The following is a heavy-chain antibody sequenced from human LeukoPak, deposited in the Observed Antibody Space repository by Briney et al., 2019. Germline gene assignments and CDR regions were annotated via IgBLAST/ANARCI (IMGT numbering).Heavy chain of an antibody. CDR1: GFSFSTYT. CDR3: ARSSQDWNLYYYYYMDV. D-gene: IGHD1-1*01. CDR2: ISTSSDYI. V-gene: IGHV3-21*01. Sequence: PGGSLRLSCVVSGFSFSTYTMTWVRQAAGKGLEWVSSISTSSDYIYYADSVKGRFTISRDNAKNSLYLQMNSLRAEDTAVYYCARSSQDWNLYYYYYMDVWGKGTTVTVSS. J-gene: IGHJ6*03.